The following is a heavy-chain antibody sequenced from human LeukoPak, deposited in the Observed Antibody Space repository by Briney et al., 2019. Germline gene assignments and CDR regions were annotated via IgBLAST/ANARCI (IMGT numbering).Heavy chain of an antibody. CDR3: AKIRASYAPLGVFDY. CDR2: ISWDGGST. CDR1: GFTFDDYA. Sequence: PGGSLRLSCAASGFTFDDYAMHWVRQAPGKGLEWVSLISWDGGSTYYADSVKGRFTISRDNSKNSLYLQMNSLRTEDTALCYCAKIRASYAPLGVFDYWGQGTLVTVSS. V-gene: IGHV3-43D*04. D-gene: IGHD2-2*01. J-gene: IGHJ4*02.